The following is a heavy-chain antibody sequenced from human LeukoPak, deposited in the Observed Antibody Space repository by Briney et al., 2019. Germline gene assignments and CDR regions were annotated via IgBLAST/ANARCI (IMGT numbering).Heavy chain of an antibody. CDR3: AKDHPPRVGYYGSGSYYNVYDC. Sequence: RGSLRLSCAASGFTFSSYGMHWVRQAPGKGLEWVAVISYDGSNKYYADSVKGRFTISRDNSKNTLYLQMNSLRAEDTAVYYCAKDHPPRVGYYGSGSYYNVYDCWGQGTLVTVSS. J-gene: IGHJ4*02. D-gene: IGHD3-10*01. CDR2: ISYDGSNK. CDR1: GFTFSSYG. V-gene: IGHV3-30*18.